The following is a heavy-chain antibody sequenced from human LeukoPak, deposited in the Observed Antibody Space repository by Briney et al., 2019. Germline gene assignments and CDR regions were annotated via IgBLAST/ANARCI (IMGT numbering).Heavy chain of an antibody. D-gene: IGHD5-24*01. J-gene: IGHJ3*02. CDR3: ASRNVEMATIGAFDI. CDR2: IYYSGSI. V-gene: IGHV4-59*12. CDR1: GGSISSYY. Sequence: SETLSLTCTVSGGSISSYYWSWIRQPPGKGLEWIGYIYYSGSINYNPSLKSRVTISVDTSKNQFSLKLSSVTAADTAVYYCASRNVEMATIGAFDIWGQGTMVTVSS.